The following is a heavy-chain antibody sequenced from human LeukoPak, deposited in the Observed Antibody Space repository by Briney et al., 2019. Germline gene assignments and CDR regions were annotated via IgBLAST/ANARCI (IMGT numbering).Heavy chain of an antibody. J-gene: IGHJ4*02. Sequence: GSLRLSCAASGFTFSSYGMHWVRQPPGKGLEWVVVVSNDGSNKYYADSVKGRFTISRDNSKNTQYLQMNSLRAEDTAVYYCAKKDLGALRYFDFWGQGTLVTVSS. D-gene: IGHD3-9*01. CDR3: AKKDLGALRYFDF. V-gene: IGHV3-30*18. CDR2: VSNDGSNK. CDR1: GFTFSSYG.